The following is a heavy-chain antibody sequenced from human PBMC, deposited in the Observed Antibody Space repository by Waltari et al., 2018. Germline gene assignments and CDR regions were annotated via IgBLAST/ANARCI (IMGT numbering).Heavy chain of an antibody. V-gene: IGHV1-69*02. J-gene: IGHJ4*02. Sequence: QVQLVQSGAEVKKPGSSVKVSCKASGGTFSSYTISWVRQAPGQGLGWMGRIIPSLGIANYAQKFQGRVTITADKSTSTAYMELSSLRSEDTAVYYCATILGSGFGYWGQGTLVTVSS. CDR1: GGTFSSYT. CDR2: IIPSLGIA. CDR3: ATILGSGFGY. D-gene: IGHD2-15*01.